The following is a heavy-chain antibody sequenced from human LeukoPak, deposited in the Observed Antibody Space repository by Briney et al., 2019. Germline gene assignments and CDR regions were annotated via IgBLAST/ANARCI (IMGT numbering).Heavy chain of an antibody. CDR2: FDPEDGET. CDR1: GYTLTELS. J-gene: IGHJ4*02. Sequence: ASVKVPCKVSGYTLTELSMHWVRQAPGKGLEWMGGFDPEDGETIYAQKFQGRVTMTEDTSTDTAYMELSSLRSEDTAVYYCATGPYGGQPGYFDYWGQGTLVTVSS. CDR3: ATGPYGGQPGYFDY. D-gene: IGHD4-23*01. V-gene: IGHV1-24*01.